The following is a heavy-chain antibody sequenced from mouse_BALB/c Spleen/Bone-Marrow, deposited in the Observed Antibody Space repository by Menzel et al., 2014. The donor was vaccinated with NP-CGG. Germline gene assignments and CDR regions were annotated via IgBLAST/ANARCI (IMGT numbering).Heavy chain of an antibody. J-gene: IGHJ2*01. CDR2: IDPSDSET. Sequence: QVQLQQPGAELVRPGASVKLSCKVSGYTFTGYWMNWVKQRPGQGLEWIGMIDPSDSETHYNEMFKDKATLTVDKSSSTVYMQFSGLTSEDSAVYYCVRKYGKGGDYWGQGTTLTVSS. CDR1: GYTFTGYW. V-gene: IGHV1-61*01. D-gene: IGHD2-10*02. CDR3: VRKYGKGGDY.